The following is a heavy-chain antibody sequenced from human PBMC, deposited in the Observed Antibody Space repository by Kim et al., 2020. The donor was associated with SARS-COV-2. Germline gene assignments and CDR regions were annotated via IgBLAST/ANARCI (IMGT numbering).Heavy chain of an antibody. CDR1: GGSFSGYY. CDR2: INHSGST. D-gene: IGHD3-10*01. V-gene: IGHV4-34*01. Sequence: SETLSLTCAVYGGSFSGYYWSWIRQPPGKGLEWIGEINHSGSTNYNPSLKSRVTISVDTSKNQFSLKLRSVTAADTAVYYCARGFGGITMVRGATPPANWFDPWGQGTLVTVSS. J-gene: IGHJ5*02. CDR3: ARGFGGITMVRGATPPANWFDP.